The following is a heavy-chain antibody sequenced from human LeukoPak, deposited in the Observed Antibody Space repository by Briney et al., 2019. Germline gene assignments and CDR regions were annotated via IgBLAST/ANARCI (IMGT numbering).Heavy chain of an antibody. J-gene: IGHJ4*02. Sequence: GGSLRLSCAASGFTFSNAWMSWVRQAPGKGLEWVGRIKSKTDGGTTDYAAPVKGRFTISRDDSKNTLYLQMNSLKTEDTAVYYCTTELLRYFDWLDESGYWGQGTLVTVSS. V-gene: IGHV3-15*01. CDR3: TTELLRYFDWLDESGY. D-gene: IGHD3-9*01. CDR2: IKSKTDGGTT. CDR1: GFTFSNAW.